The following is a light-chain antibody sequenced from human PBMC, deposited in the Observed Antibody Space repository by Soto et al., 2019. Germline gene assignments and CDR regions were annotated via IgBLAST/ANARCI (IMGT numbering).Light chain of an antibody. V-gene: IGKV4-1*01. Sequence: DIVMTQSPDSLAVSLGETASINCKSSQSLLYNNKNYLAWYQQKPGQPPKLLFHWSSTRESGVPDRFSGSGSEADFTLTNSSLQAEDVAVYYCQQYYTTRSITFGGGTKVEIK. CDR2: WSS. CDR1: QSLLYNNKNY. CDR3: QQYYTTRSIT. J-gene: IGKJ4*01.